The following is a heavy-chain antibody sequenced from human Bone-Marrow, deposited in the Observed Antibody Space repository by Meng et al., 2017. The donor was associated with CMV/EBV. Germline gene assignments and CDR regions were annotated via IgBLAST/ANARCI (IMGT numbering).Heavy chain of an antibody. J-gene: IGHJ4*02. CDR2: IKSKINGGTT. D-gene: IGHD1-26*01. CDR3: TTGTSKIGSWS. CDR1: GFTLSPYG. V-gene: IGHV3-15*07. Sequence: SCVASGFTLSPYGMNWVRQAPGKGPEWVGRIKSKINGGTTEFAAPVKGRFTISRDDSKSMLYLQMNSLRTEDTAVYYCTTGTSKIGSWSWGQGALVTVSS.